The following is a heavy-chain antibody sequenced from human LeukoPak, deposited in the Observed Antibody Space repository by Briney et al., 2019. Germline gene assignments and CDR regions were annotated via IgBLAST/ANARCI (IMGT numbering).Heavy chain of an antibody. V-gene: IGHV4-34*01. CDR3: ARLTKNDSGTYRFGKKKRGYMDV. J-gene: IGHJ6*03. CDR1: GGSFSGYY. CDR2: MNHSGST. D-gene: IGHD3-10*01. Sequence: PSETLSLTCAVYGGSFSGYYWSWIRQPPGKGLEWIGEMNHSGSTNYNPSLKSRVTISVDTSKNQFSLRLSSVTAADTAVYYCARLTKNDSGTYRFGKKKRGYMDVWGKGTTVTIPS.